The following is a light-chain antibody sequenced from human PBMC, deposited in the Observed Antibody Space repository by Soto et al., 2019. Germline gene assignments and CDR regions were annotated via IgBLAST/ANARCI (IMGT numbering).Light chain of an antibody. CDR3: QQYGSSPIT. CDR1: QSISSSY. Sequence: EIVLTQSPGTLSLSPGERATLSCSASQSISSSYLAWYQQKPGKAPRLLIYGASNRATGIPDRFSGSGSGTDFTLTISRLGPEDFAVYYCQQYGSSPITFGPGTKVEIK. J-gene: IGKJ3*01. V-gene: IGKV3-20*01. CDR2: GAS.